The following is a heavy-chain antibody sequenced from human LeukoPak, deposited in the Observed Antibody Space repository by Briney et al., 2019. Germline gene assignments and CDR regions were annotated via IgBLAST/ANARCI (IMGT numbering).Heavy chain of an antibody. J-gene: IGHJ4*02. CDR2: ISAYNGNT. CDR3: ARPFRGSGRLTHRQGGFDY. V-gene: IGHV1-18*04. D-gene: IGHD3-10*01. Sequence: ASVKVSCKASGYTFTSYGISWVRQAPGQGLEWMGWISAYNGNTNYAQKLQGRVTMTTDTSTSTAYTELRSLRADDAAVYYCARPFRGSGRLTHRQGGFDYWGQETLVTVSS. CDR1: GYTFTSYG.